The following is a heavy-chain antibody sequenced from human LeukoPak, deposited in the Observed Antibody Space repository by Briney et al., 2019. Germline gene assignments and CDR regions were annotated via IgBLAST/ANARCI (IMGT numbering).Heavy chain of an antibody. V-gene: IGHV4-4*07. D-gene: IGHD3-3*01. J-gene: IGHJ5*02. CDR1: GGSISSYY. CDR2: IYTSGST. Sequence: SETLSLTCTVSGGSISSYYWSWIRQPAGKGLEWIGRIYTSGSTNYNPSLKSRVTMSVDTSKYQFSLKLSSVTAAGTAVYYCARDGYYDFWSGYNWFDPWGQGTLVTVSS. CDR3: ARDGYYDFWSGYNWFDP.